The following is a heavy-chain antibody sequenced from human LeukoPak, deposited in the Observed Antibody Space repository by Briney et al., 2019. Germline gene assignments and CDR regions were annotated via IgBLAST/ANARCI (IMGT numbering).Heavy chain of an antibody. J-gene: IGHJ4*02. CDR1: GFTFSSYA. CDR3: ARGSIRQLVHLRVVY. V-gene: IGHV3-21*01. CDR2: ISSSSSYI. Sequence: PGGSLRLSCAASGFTFSSYAMSWVRQAPGKGLEWVSSISSSSSYIYYADSVKGRFAISRDNAKNSLYLQMNSLRAEDTAVYYCARGSIRQLVHLRVVYWGQGTLVTVSS. D-gene: IGHD6-13*01.